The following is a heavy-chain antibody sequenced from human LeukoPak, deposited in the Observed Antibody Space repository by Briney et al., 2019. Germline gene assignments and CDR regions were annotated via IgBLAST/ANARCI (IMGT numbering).Heavy chain of an antibody. CDR3: ARGPMVRGVIISGKFDY. Sequence: SETLSLTCTVSGGSISSGGYYWSWIRQHPGKGLEWIGYIYYSGSTYYNPSLKSRVTILVDTSKNQFSLKLSSVTAADTAVYYCARGPMVRGVIISGKFDYWGQGTLVTVSS. CDR1: GGSISSGGYY. D-gene: IGHD3-10*01. CDR2: IYYSGST. J-gene: IGHJ4*02. V-gene: IGHV4-31*03.